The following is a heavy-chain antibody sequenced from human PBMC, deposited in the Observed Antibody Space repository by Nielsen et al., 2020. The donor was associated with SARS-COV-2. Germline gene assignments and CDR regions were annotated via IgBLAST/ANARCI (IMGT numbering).Heavy chain of an antibody. Sequence: SVNVSCKASGSTFSSYAISWVRQAPGQGLEWMGGIIPIFGTANYAQTFQGRVTITADESTSTAYMELSSLRSEDTAVYYCARGYYYDNGNFDYWGQGTLVTVSS. V-gene: IGHV1-69*13. CDR3: ARGYYYDNGNFDY. CDR2: IIPIFGTA. D-gene: IGHD3-22*01. CDR1: GSTFSSYA. J-gene: IGHJ4*02.